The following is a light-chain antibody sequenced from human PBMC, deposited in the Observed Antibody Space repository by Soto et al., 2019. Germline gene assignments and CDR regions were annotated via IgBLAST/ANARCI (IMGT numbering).Light chain of an antibody. Sequence: EIVMTQSPGTLSLSPGERVTLSCRASQSVASNYLAWYQKKPGQTPRLLIYGASRRASDIPDRFSGSGSGTDFTLTISSLEPEDFAVDYCQQYGISPPYTFGQGTKLEIK. V-gene: IGKV3-20*01. J-gene: IGKJ2*01. CDR1: QSVASNY. CDR3: QQYGISPPYT. CDR2: GAS.